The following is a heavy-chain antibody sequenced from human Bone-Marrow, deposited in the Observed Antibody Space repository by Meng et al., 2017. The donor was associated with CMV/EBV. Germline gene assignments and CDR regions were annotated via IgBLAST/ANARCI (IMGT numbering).Heavy chain of an antibody. D-gene: IGHD3-22*01. Sequence: ASVKVSCKASGYTFTGYYMHWVRQAPGQGLEWMGWINPSGGSTSYAQKFQGRVTMTRDTSTSTVYMELSSLRSEDTAVYYCARGYYYDSSGYYGLYYFDYWGQGTLVTVSS. CDR3: ARGYYYDSSGYYGLYYFDY. V-gene: IGHV1-46*01. CDR2: INPSGGST. J-gene: IGHJ4*02. CDR1: GYTFTGYY.